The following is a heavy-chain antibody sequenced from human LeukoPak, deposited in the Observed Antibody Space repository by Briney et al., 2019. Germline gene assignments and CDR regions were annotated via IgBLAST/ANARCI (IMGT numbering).Heavy chain of an antibody. CDR3: AKGPRSSGWYYFDY. CDR1: GFTFSSYW. J-gene: IGHJ4*02. Sequence: GGSLRLSCAASGFTFSSYWMSWVRQAPGKGLEWVSGISGSGGGTYYADSVRGRFTISRDNSKNTLYLQMNSLRAEDTAVYYCAKGPRSSGWYYFDYWGQGTLVTVSS. V-gene: IGHV3-23*01. D-gene: IGHD6-19*01. CDR2: ISGSGGGT.